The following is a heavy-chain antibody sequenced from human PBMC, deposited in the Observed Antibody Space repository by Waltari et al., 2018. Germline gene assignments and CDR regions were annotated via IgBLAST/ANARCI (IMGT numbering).Heavy chain of an antibody. Sequence: EVQVAALGGGLVKSGRSMSVPCVVCVFPFGAETMHWVRQAPGKGLEWVSGSNGSGDRKDYADSVKGRFTVSRDNVKNSLYLEMNSLREEDTAFYYCIKDGQPGGLYYWGQGTLVTVSS. CDR3: IKDGQPGGLYY. D-gene: IGHD3-10*01. CDR2: SNGSGDRK. CDR1: VFPFGAET. V-gene: IGHV3-9*01. J-gene: IGHJ4*02.